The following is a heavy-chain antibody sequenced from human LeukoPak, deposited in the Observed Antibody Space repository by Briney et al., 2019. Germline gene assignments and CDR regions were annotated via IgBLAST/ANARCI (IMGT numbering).Heavy chain of an antibody. D-gene: IGHD3-10*01. Sequence: PSETLSLTCSVSGASVSSDYWNWIRHSPGRGLEWIGYTHYRGDINYNPPLQSRLTISVDASSNQVSLKPGSLTAADAAVYYCGRNLGSGSDQWGQGTLVTVSS. CDR1: GASVSSDY. J-gene: IGHJ4*02. CDR3: GRNLGSGSDQ. V-gene: IGHV4-59*02. CDR2: THYRGDI.